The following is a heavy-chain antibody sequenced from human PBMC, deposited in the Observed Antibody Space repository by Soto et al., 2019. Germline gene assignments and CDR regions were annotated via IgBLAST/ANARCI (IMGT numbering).Heavy chain of an antibody. D-gene: IGHD3-3*01. CDR1: GYSFTSYW. CDR3: ALILEVVINPRGPFAI. CDR2: IYPGDSDT. V-gene: IGHV5-51*01. J-gene: IGHJ3*02. Sequence: PGESLKISGKGSGYSFTSYWIGWVRQMPGKGLEWMGIIYPGDSDTRYSPSFQGQVTISADKSISTAYLQWSSLKASDTAMYYCALILEVVINPRGPFAIPAQRTIVTVSS.